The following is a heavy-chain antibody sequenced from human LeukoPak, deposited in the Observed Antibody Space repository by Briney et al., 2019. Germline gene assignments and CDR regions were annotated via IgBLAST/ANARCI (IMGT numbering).Heavy chain of an antibody. CDR1: GDSISSTGHY. J-gene: IGHJ4*02. Sequence: PSETLSLTCTVSGDSISSTGHYWGWIRQPPGKGLEGIGSVYFTGSSFYNPSLKSRVTISVDTSKNQFSLNVAPVTAADTAAYYCARQIGGRLVRGFDFWGQGSLVTVSS. V-gene: IGHV4-39*01. CDR2: VYFTGSS. D-gene: IGHD6-19*01. CDR3: ARQIGGRLVRGFDF.